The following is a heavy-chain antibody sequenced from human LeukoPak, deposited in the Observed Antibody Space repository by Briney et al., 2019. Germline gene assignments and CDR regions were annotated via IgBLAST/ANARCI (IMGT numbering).Heavy chain of an antibody. CDR2: IYYSGST. D-gene: IGHD2-2*01. CDR3: ARPYCASTSCYANNWFDP. Sequence: PSETLSLTCTVYSGSISSSSYYWGWIRQPPGKGLEWIGSIYYSGSTYYNPSLKSRVTISVDTSKNQFSLKLSSVTATNPALYNWARPYCASTSCYANNWFDPWGQGTLVTVSS. J-gene: IGHJ5*02. CDR1: SGSISSSSYY. V-gene: IGHV4-39*01.